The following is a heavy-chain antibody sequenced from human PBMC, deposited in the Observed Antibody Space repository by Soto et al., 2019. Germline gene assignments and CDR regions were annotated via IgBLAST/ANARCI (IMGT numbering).Heavy chain of an antibody. J-gene: IGHJ4*02. V-gene: IGHV2-5*02. CDR2: IYWDDDK. D-gene: IGHD3-3*02. CDR1: GFSLSTSGEG. CDR3: ARGISPVHFDD. Sequence: QITLKESGPTLVKPTQTITLTCTFSGFSLSTSGEGVGWIRQPPGKTLEWLALIYWDDDKRYSPPLKSRLTITEDTSRNQVVLTMTNMDPVDTATYYYARGISPVHFDDWGQGTLVTVSS.